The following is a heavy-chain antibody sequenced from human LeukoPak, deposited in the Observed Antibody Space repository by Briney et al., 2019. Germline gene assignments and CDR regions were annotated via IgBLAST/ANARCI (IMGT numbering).Heavy chain of an antibody. CDR3: AREPLGCGGDCHFDY. CDR2: IIPIYDPV. D-gene: IGHD2-21*02. J-gene: IGHJ4*02. CDR1: GGTFRSYA. Sequence: SSVKVSCKASGGTFRSYAFSWMRQAPGQGLEWMGRIIPIYDPVDYAQRFQGRVTITTDESTNTVYMELSSLRYEDTAVYYCAREPLGCGGDCHFDYWGQGTLVTVSS. V-gene: IGHV1-69*05.